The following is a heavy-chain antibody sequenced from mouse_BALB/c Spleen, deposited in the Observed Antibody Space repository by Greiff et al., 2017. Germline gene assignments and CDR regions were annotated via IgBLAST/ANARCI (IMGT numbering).Heavy chain of an antibody. V-gene: IGHV1-69*02. CDR3: ANYGNYDAMDY. Sequence: QVQLKQPGAELVKPGASVKLSCKASGYTFTSYWMHWVKQRPGQGLEWIGEIDPSDSYTNYNQKFKGKATLTVDKSSSTAYMQLSSLTSEDSAVYYCANYGNYDAMDYWGQGTSVTVSS. J-gene: IGHJ4*01. D-gene: IGHD2-1*01. CDR2: IDPSDSYT. CDR1: GYTFTSYW.